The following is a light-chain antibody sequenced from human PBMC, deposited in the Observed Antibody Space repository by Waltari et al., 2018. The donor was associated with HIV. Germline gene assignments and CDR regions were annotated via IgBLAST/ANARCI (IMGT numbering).Light chain of an antibody. Sequence: QSELTQPPSTSGTPGQRVTISCSGPTSNIGSNYVSWYQRLPGTAPKVFIYRDNQRPSGVPARVSGSKSGTSASLAISGLRSEDEADYFCSVWDDTLSGPVFGGGTRLTVL. CDR2: RDN. J-gene: IGLJ3*02. CDR3: SVWDDTLSGPV. V-gene: IGLV1-47*01. CDR1: TSNIGSNY.